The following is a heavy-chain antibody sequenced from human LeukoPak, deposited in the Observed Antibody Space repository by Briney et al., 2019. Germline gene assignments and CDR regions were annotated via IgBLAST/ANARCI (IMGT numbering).Heavy chain of an antibody. CDR1: GFSFASYG. D-gene: IGHD3-9*01. V-gene: IGHV3-48*03. CDR3: ARDTLNGPFVISLDY. J-gene: IGHJ4*02. CDR2: ITSDGHVE. Sequence: GGSLRFSCAASGFSFASYGMNWVRQAPGKGLEWVSHITSDGHVETYVDSVRGRFTMSRDNAKDLLFLQMNGLRAEDTAVYYCARDTLNGPFVISLDYWGQGALVTVSS.